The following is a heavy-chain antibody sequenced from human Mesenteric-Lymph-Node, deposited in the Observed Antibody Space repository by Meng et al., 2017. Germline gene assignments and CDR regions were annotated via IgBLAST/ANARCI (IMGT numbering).Heavy chain of an antibody. CDR2: ISGYNGNT. CDR1: GYTFINYG. V-gene: IGHV1-18*01. J-gene: IGHJ5*02. CDR3: ARGARCSSTSCYRGDWFDP. Sequence: ASVKVSCKASGYTFINYGITWVRQAPGQGLEWMGWISGYNGNTNYAQKFQGRLTMTTDTSTRTLFMELRSLRFDDTAVYYCARGARCSSTSCYRGDWFDPWGQGTLVTVSS. D-gene: IGHD2-2*01.